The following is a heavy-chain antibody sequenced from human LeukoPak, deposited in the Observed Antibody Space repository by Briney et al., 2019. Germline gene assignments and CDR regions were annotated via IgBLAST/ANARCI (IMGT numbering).Heavy chain of an antibody. D-gene: IGHD6-13*01. CDR2: MNPNSGNT. J-gene: IGHJ3*02. CDR1: GYTFTSYD. CDR3: ARDLIAPAGSDAFDI. Sequence: ASVKVSCKASGYTFTSYDINWVRQATGQGLEWMGWMNPNSGNTGYAQRFQGRVTITADKSTNTAYMELSSLRSEDTAVYYCARDLIAPAGSDAFDIWGQGTMVTVSS. V-gene: IGHV1-8*03.